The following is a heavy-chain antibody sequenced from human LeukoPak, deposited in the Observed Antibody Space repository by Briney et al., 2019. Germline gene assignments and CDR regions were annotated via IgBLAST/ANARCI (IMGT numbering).Heavy chain of an antibody. V-gene: IGHV3-7*01. Sequence: GGSLRLSCAASGFTFSSYWMTWVRQAPGKGLEWVANIQQDGSEQYYVDSVKGRFTISRDNAKNSLYLQMNSLTAEDTAVYYCARVFEYSSSWPAEAFDIWGQGTMVTVSS. CDR3: ARVFEYSSSWPAEAFDI. D-gene: IGHD6-13*01. CDR1: GFTFSSYW. CDR2: IQQDGSEQ. J-gene: IGHJ3*02.